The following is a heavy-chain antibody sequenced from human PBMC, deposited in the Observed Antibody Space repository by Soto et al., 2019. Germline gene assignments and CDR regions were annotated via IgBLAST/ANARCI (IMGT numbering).Heavy chain of an antibody. Sequence: GASVKVSCKASGGTFSSYAISWVRQAPGQGLEWMGGIIPIFGTANYAQKFQGRVTITADESTSTAYIELGSLRSEDTAVYYCARRDDILTGYYNAYYYGMDVWGQGTTVTVSS. D-gene: IGHD3-9*01. J-gene: IGHJ6*02. CDR3: ARRDDILTGYYNAYYYGMDV. CDR1: GGTFSSYA. CDR2: IIPIFGTA. V-gene: IGHV1-69*13.